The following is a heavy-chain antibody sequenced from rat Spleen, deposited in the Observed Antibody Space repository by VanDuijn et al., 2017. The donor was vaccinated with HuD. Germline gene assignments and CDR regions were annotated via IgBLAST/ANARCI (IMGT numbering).Heavy chain of an antibody. CDR1: GFPLMDYS. CDR2: MKFAGDT. J-gene: IGHJ2*01. CDR3: ARDYDGTYPPFDY. V-gene: IGHV2S30*01. D-gene: IGHD1-12*02. Sequence: QVQLKESGPGLVQPSQTLSLTCTVSGFPLMDYSVHWVRQPPGKGLEWMGRMKFAGDTDYNSALKSRLSISREISKSQVFLKMNSLQTEDTAMYFCARDYDGTYPPFDYWGQGVMVTVSS.